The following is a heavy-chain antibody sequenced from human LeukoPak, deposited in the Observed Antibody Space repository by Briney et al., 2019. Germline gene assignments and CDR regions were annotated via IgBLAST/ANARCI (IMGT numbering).Heavy chain of an antibody. J-gene: IGHJ6*02. CDR1: GGSISSYY. CDR3: ARGRLAYSGSYMGKYYYYGMDV. D-gene: IGHD1-26*01. V-gene: IGHV4-59*01. CDR2: IYYSGST. Sequence: SETLSLTCTVSGGSISSYYWSWIRQPPGKGLEWIGYIYYSGSTNYNPSLKSRVTISVDTSKNQFSLKLSSVTAAGTAVYYCARGRLAYSGSYMGKYYYYGMDVWGQGTTVTVSS.